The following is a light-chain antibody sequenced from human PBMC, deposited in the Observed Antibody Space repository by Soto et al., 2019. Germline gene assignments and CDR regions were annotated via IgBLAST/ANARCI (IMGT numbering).Light chain of an antibody. CDR1: HSISRW. J-gene: IGKJ1*01. Sequence: DIQMPQSPSTLSAAVGDRGTITCRASHSISRWLAWYQQKPGKAPKLLIYDVSSLESGVPSRFSGSGSGTDFTLTISSLQPDDFATYYCQQYNTFWTFGQGTKVDI. CDR2: DVS. CDR3: QQYNTFWT. V-gene: IGKV1-5*01.